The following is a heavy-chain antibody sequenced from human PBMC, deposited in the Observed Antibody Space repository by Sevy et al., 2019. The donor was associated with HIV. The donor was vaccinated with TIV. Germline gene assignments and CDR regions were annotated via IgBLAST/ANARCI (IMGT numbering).Heavy chain of an antibody. CDR2: INNDGSNT. Sequence: GGSLRLSCAASGFTFGNYWMHWVRQAPGKGLVWISRINNDGSNTNYADYVKGRFTTSRENAKNTRYLQMNSLRTEDTAVYYGGREIISMVPGVPDAFDIWGQGTMVTVSS. CDR3: GREIISMVPGVPDAFDI. CDR1: GFTFGNYW. J-gene: IGHJ3*02. V-gene: IGHV3-74*01. D-gene: IGHD3-10*01.